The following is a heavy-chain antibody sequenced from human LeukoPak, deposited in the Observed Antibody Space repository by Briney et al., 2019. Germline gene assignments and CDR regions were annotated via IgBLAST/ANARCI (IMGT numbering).Heavy chain of an antibody. J-gene: IGHJ4*02. CDR2: IYYSGST. Sequence: PSETLSLTCTVSGDSISSSSYYWGWIRQPPGKGPEWIGSIYYSGSTYFNPSLKSRVTISVDTSKNQFSLKLRSVTAADTAVYYCARQTVVTAPYFDYWGQGTQVTVSS. D-gene: IGHD2-21*02. CDR1: GDSISSSSYY. V-gene: IGHV4-39*01. CDR3: ARQTVVTAPYFDY.